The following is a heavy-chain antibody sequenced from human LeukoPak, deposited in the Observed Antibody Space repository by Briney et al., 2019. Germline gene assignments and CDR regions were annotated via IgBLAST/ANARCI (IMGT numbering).Heavy chain of an antibody. D-gene: IGHD6-25*01. Sequence: QQSGPGLVKPSQTLSLTCAISGDSVSSTSAGWNWIRQSPTTGLEWLGTTYYRSKSDSDYALSVKSRLTISADTSKNQLSLHLKSVTPEDMAVYYCARGTAAPGFDFWGQGTLVTVSS. V-gene: IGHV6-1*01. CDR1: GDSVSSTSAG. CDR3: ARGTAAPGFDF. CDR2: TYYRSKSDS. J-gene: IGHJ4*02.